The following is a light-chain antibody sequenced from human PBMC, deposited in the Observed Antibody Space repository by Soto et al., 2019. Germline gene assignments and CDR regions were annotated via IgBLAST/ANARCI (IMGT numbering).Light chain of an antibody. CDR2: GAS. Sequence: DVRMTQSPSSLSASVGDTITITCRASRTINTYLNWFQQKPGEPPRLLIYGASTLHDGVPSRFSGSGSGADFTLTISGLQPEDFASYHCQQYNPYTWTFGHGTKVEIK. CDR3: QQYNPYTWT. CDR1: RTINTY. J-gene: IGKJ1*01. V-gene: IGKV1-39*01.